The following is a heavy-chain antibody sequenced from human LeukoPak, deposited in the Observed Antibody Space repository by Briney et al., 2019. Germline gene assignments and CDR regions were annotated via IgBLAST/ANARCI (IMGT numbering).Heavy chain of an antibody. CDR3: AREHQLLYRGAFDI. Sequence: GGSLRLSCAASGFTFSSYGMHWVRQAPGNGRVGVAVIWYDGSNKYYADSVKVRFTISRDNSKNTLYLQMNSLRAEDTAVYYCAREHQLLYRGAFDIWGQGTMVTVSS. CDR2: IWYDGSNK. D-gene: IGHD2-2*02. V-gene: IGHV3-33*01. J-gene: IGHJ3*02. CDR1: GFTFSSYG.